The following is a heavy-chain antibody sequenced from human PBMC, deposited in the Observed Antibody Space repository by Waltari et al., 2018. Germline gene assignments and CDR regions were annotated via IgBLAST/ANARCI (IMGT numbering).Heavy chain of an antibody. CDR1: GGSISSYY. D-gene: IGHD3-10*01. CDR2: ISTSGST. Sequence: QVQLQESGPGLVKPSETLSLTCTVSGGSISSYYWSWIRQPAGKGLEWIGRISTSGSTHYNPSLKSRVTMAVDTSKNQFSLKLSSVTAADTAVYYCARELLWFGELLGDYYYYYYYMDVWGKGTTVTISS. CDR3: ARELLWFGELLGDYYYYYYYMDV. V-gene: IGHV4-4*07. J-gene: IGHJ6*03.